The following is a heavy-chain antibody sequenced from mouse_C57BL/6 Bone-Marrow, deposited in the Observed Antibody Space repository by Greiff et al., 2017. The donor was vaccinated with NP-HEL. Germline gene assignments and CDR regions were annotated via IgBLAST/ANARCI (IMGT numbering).Heavy chain of an antibody. Sequence: VQLQQSGAELVMPGASVKLSCKASGYTFTSYWMHWVKQRPGQGLEWIGEIDPSDSYTNYNQKFKGKSTLTVDKSSSTAYMQLSSLTSEDSAVYYCAREGIYDGYPWFAYWGQGTLVTVSA. CDR1: GYTFTSYW. CDR2: IDPSDSYT. CDR3: AREGIYDGYPWFAY. D-gene: IGHD2-3*01. J-gene: IGHJ3*01. V-gene: IGHV1-69*01.